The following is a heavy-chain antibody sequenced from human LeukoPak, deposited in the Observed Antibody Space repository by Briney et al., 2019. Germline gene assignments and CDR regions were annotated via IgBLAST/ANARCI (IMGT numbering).Heavy chain of an antibody. V-gene: IGHV3-23*01. CDR1: GFTFSNAW. D-gene: IGHD3-10*01. CDR3: AKGGLLWFGSLLNFDY. Sequence: PGGSLRLSCAASGFTFSNAWMNWVRQAPGKGLEWVSAISGSGGSTYYADSVKGRFTISRDNSKNTLYLQMNSLRAEDTAVYYCAKGGLLWFGSLLNFDYWGQGTLVTVSS. CDR2: ISGSGGST. J-gene: IGHJ4*02.